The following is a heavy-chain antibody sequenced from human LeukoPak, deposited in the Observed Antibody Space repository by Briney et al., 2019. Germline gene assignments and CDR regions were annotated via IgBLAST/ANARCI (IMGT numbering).Heavy chain of an antibody. D-gene: IGHD1-26*01. Sequence: PGGSLRLSCAASGFTVSSNYMSWVRQAPGKGLEWVSVIYSGGSTYYADSVKGRFTISRDNSKNTLYLQMNSLRAEDTAVYYCAREVGSTATGSPWRFDPWGQGTLVTVSS. CDR1: GFTVSSNY. V-gene: IGHV3-53*01. J-gene: IGHJ5*02. CDR3: AREVGSTATGSPWRFDP. CDR2: IYSGGST.